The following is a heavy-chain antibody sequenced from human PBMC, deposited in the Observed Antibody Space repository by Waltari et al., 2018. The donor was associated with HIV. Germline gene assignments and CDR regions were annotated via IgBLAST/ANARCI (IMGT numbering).Heavy chain of an antibody. D-gene: IGHD4-17*01. CDR1: GLTFSSYN. CDR2: ISYDGSSE. V-gene: IGHV3-30-3*01. Sequence: QEHVVEYGGAVVQPGSSLRLSGAASGLTFSSYNMIWVRQAPGKGLEWVAVISYDGSSENYADFVKGRFPISRDNSENTLYLQMHSLRPEDTAVYYCARGGKYGDYQYYFDSWGQGTLVTVSP. CDR3: ARGGKYGDYQYYFDS. J-gene: IGHJ4*02.